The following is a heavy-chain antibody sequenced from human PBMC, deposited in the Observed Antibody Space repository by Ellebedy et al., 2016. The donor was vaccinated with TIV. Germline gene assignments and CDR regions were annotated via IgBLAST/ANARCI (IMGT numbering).Heavy chain of an antibody. V-gene: IGHV3-7*01. Sequence: GESLKISCVASGFSFRSYWMSWVRQAPGKGLEWVANIYQDGSDQYYVESVKGRFTISRDNANKSLFLQMNSLRVEDTAVYYCARRGSYGDYAVQVNSWFDAWGQGTLVTVSS. CDR1: GFSFRSYW. D-gene: IGHD4-17*01. CDR2: IYQDGSDQ. CDR3: ARRGSYGDYAVQVNSWFDA. J-gene: IGHJ5*02.